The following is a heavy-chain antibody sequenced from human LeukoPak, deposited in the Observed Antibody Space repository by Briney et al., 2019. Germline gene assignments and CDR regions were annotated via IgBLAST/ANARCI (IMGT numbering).Heavy chain of an antibody. V-gene: IGHV3-21*01. CDR1: GFTFNTFN. J-gene: IGHJ4*02. CDR3: ARGHYDVLAASYKWTPDY. CDR2: ITSGGDYI. Sequence: GGSLRLSCAASGFTFNTFNMNWVRQASGKGLEWVSSITSGGDYIYYADSVKGRFTTSRDNAKNSLSLQLNSLRVEDTAVYYCARGHYDVLAASYKWTPDYWGQGTLVTVSS. D-gene: IGHD3-9*01.